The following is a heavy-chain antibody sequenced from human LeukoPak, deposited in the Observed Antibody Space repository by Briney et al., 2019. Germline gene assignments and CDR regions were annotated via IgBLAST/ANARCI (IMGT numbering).Heavy chain of an antibody. CDR1: GYTFTSYY. D-gene: IGHD1-26*01. Sequence: ASVKVSCKASGYTFTSYYIHWVRQAPGQGLEWMGIINPSGGSTSYPQKFQGRVTMTRDMSTSTVYMELSSLRSEDTAVYYCARDGRSGSNYGRVDYWGQGTLVTVSS. V-gene: IGHV1-46*01. J-gene: IGHJ4*02. CDR2: INPSGGST. CDR3: ARDGRSGSNYGRVDY.